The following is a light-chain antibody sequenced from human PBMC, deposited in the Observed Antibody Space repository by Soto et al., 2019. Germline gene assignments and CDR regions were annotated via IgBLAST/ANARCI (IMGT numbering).Light chain of an antibody. CDR1: QSVSSSY. CDR2: GAS. J-gene: IGKJ4*01. Sequence: EIVLTQSPGTLSLSPGERATLSCRASQSVSSSYLAWYQQKPGQAPRLLIYGASSRATGNPDRFSGRGSGTDFTLTISRLEREGFAVYYCQQYGTSPTFGGGTKVEIK. V-gene: IGKV3-20*01. CDR3: QQYGTSPT.